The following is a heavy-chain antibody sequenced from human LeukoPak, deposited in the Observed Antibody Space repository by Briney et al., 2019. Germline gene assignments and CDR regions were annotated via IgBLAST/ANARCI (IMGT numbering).Heavy chain of an antibody. J-gene: IGHJ4*02. CDR1: GYTFTSYY. V-gene: IGHV1-46*01. CDR2: ISPSGGST. D-gene: IGHD3-3*01. CDR3: ARDSPGYDFWSGYYGIDY. Sequence: ASVKVSCKASGYTFTSYYIHWVRQAPGQGPEWMGIISPSGGSTSYAQKFQGRVTMTTDTSTSTAYMELRSLRSDDTAVYYCARDSPGYDFWSGYYGIDYWGQGTLVTVSS.